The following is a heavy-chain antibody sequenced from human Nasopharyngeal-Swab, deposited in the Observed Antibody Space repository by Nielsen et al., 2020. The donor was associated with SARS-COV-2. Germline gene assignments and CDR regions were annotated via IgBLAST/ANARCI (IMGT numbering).Heavy chain of an antibody. CDR1: GFTFSNAW. Sequence: GGSLRLSCAASGFTFSNAWMSWVRQAPGKGLEWVGRIKSKTDGGTTDYAAPVKGRFTISRDDSKNTLYPQMNSLKTEDTAVYYCTTDFMGLLSEGFDYWGQGTLVTVSS. CDR2: IKSKTDGGTT. D-gene: IGHD4/OR15-4a*01. V-gene: IGHV3-15*01. CDR3: TTDFMGLLSEGFDY. J-gene: IGHJ4*02.